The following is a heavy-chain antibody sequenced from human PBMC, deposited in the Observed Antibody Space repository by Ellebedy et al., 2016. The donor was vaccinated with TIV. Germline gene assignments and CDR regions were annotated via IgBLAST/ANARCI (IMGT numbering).Heavy chain of an antibody. J-gene: IGHJ6*02. D-gene: IGHD2-21*01. CDR3: ARGQAPRLTAYNYYYYYGMDV. CDR1: GYTFTSYG. V-gene: IGHV1-18*01. Sequence: ASVKVSCXASGYTFTSYGFNWVRQAPGQGLEWMGWISAYNGDTKFARKFQGRVTMTTDTSTSTAYMELRSLRSDDTALYYCARGQAPRLTAYNYYYYYGMDVWGQGTTVTVSS. CDR2: ISAYNGDT.